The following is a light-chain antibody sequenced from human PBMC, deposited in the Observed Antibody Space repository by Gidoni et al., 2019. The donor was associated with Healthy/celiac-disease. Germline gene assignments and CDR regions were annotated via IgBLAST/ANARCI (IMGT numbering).Light chain of an antibody. CDR1: SSDVGGYNY. Sequence: QSDLTQPRSVSGSPGQSVTISCTGTSSDVGGYNYVSWYQQHPGNAPKLMIYDVSKRPSGVPDRFSGSKSGNTASLTISGLQAEDEADYYCCSYAGSYRGVFGGGTKLTVL. CDR2: DVS. CDR3: CSYAGSYRGV. J-gene: IGLJ2*01. V-gene: IGLV2-11*01.